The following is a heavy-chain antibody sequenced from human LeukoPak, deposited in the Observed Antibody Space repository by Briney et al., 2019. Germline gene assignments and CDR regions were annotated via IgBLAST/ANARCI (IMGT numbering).Heavy chain of an antibody. D-gene: IGHD3-10*01. CDR2: ITGSSDNT. CDR3: AKGYASSGENWFDS. Sequence: GGSLRLSCAASGFTFSSYAMSWVRQAPRKGLEWVSSITGSSDNTYYADSVKGRFTISRDNSRNTLYLQMNSLRAEDTAIYYCAKGYASSGENWFDSWGQGTLVTVSS. J-gene: IGHJ5*01. CDR1: GFTFSSYA. V-gene: IGHV3-23*01.